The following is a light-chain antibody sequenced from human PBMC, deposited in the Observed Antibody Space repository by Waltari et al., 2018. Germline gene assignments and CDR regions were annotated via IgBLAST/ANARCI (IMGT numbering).Light chain of an antibody. CDR2: EVS. CDR3: SSYGGTNNFYV. V-gene: IGLV2-8*01. CDR1: SSDIGPSTS. Sequence: QSALTQPPSASGSPGQSVTIPSTGTSSDIGPSTSVSWYQHHPGKAPKVLIYEVSTRPSGVPGRFSGSKSGNTASLTVSGLQADDEADYYCSSYGGTNNFYVFGTGTKVTVL. J-gene: IGLJ1*01.